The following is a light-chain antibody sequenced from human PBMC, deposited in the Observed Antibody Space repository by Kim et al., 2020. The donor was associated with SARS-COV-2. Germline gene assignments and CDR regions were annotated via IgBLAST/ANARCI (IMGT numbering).Light chain of an antibody. Sequence: GKTARITCGGNNIGSKSVHWYQQEPGQAPVLVIYYDSDRPSGIPERFSGSNSGNTATLTISRVEAGDEADYYCQVWDSSSDHPAWVFGGGTQLTVL. CDR2: YDS. J-gene: IGLJ3*02. V-gene: IGLV3-21*04. CDR1: NIGSKS. CDR3: QVWDSSSDHPAWV.